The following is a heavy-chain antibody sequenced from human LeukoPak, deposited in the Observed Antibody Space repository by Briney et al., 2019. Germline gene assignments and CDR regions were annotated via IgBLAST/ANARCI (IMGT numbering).Heavy chain of an antibody. Sequence: PGGSLRLSCAASGFTFSSYNMNWVRQAPGKGLEWVSYISSSGSTIYYADSVKGRFTISRDNAKNSLYLQMNSLRAEDTAVYYCASPDPYSGSYSWGQGTLVTVSS. CDR3: ASPDPYSGSYS. CDR2: ISSSGSTI. D-gene: IGHD1-26*01. CDR1: GFTFSSYN. J-gene: IGHJ4*02. V-gene: IGHV3-48*04.